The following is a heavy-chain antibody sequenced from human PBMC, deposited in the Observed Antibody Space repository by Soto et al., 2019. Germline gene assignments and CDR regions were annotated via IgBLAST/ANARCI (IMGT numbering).Heavy chain of an antibody. J-gene: IGHJ4*02. CDR1: GFPFSDHY. CDR3: SRGGGGGLFDL. V-gene: IGHV3-11*06. CDR2: ISPGTTYK. Sequence: QVQLVESGGGLVKPGGSLRLSCASSGFPFSDHYMSWIRRSPGKGLEFLSYISPGTTYKYYAASVKGRFTISRDNAKSSLYLQLTVLRADATAVYFCSRGGGGGLFDLWGQGTFVTVSS. D-gene: IGHD2-21*01.